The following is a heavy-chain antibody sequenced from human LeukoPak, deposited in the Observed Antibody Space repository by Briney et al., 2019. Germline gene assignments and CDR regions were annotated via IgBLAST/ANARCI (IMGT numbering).Heavy chain of an antibody. J-gene: IGHJ4*02. CDR3: ARARSTGYYVADY. CDR2: INWNGGST. CDR1: GFTFSSYS. V-gene: IGHV3-20*04. D-gene: IGHD3-9*01. Sequence: GGSLRLSCAASGFTFSSYSMNWVRQAPGKGLEWVSGINWNGGSTGYADSVKGRFTISRDNAKNSLYLQVNSLRAEDTALYYCARARSTGYYVADYWGQGTLVTVSS.